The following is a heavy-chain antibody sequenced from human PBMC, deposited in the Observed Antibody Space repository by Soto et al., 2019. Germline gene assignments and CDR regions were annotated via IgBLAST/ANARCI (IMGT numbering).Heavy chain of an antibody. CDR1: GFTFRNAW. Sequence: SGGSLRLSCAASGFTFRNAWMNWVRQAPGKGLEWVGRIKSKTDGGTTDYAAPVKGRFTISRDDSKNTLYLQMNSLKTEDTAVYYCTTDNYYDSSGPYSIPFDYWGQGTLVTVSS. CDR3: TTDNYYDSSGPYSIPFDY. J-gene: IGHJ4*02. CDR2: IKSKTDGGTT. D-gene: IGHD3-22*01. V-gene: IGHV3-15*07.